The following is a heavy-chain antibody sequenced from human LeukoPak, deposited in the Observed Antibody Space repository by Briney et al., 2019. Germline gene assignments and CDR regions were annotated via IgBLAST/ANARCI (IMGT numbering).Heavy chain of an antibody. D-gene: IGHD4-11*01. CDR3: AKDRDYSNFVHCFFDY. Sequence: PGGSLRLSCAASGFTFSSYGMHWVRQAPGKGLEWVAFIRYDGTNKYQADSVKGRFTISRDNSKNTLYLQMNSLRAEDTAVYYCAKDRDYSNFVHCFFDYWGQGTLVTVSS. J-gene: IGHJ4*02. CDR2: IRYDGTNK. V-gene: IGHV3-30*02. CDR1: GFTFSSYG.